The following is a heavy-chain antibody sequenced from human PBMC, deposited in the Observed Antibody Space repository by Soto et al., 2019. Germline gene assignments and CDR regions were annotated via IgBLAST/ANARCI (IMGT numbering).Heavy chain of an antibody. D-gene: IGHD3-10*01. J-gene: IGHJ5*02. CDR3: ARMASSGSINWFDH. CDR1: GYTFTNYE. V-gene: IGHV1-8*01. CDR2: MNPGSGNT. Sequence: GASVKVSCKASGYTFTNYEINWVRQATGQGHEWMGCMNPGSGNTGYAHKFQGRVTMTRNMSISTSYMELRRVGSDDTAIYYCARMASSGSINWFDHWGQGTLVTVSS.